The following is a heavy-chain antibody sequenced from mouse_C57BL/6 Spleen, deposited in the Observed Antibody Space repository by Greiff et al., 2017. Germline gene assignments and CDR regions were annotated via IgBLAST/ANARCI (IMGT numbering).Heavy chain of an antibody. Sequence: EVQLQQSGPELVKPGASVKISCKASGYTFTDYYMNWVKQSHGKSLEWIGDINPNNGGTSYNQKFKGKATLTVDKSSSTAYMELRSLTSEDSAVYYCARRSNYPYGYWGQGTTLTVSS. CDR2: INPNNGGT. CDR3: ARRSNYPYGY. D-gene: IGHD2-5*01. J-gene: IGHJ2*01. CDR1: GYTFTDYY. V-gene: IGHV1-26*01.